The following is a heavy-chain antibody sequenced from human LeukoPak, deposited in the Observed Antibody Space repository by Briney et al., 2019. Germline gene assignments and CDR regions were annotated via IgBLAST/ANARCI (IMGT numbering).Heavy chain of an antibody. CDR3: ARVKDPGGYYYYYYMDV. Sequence: SETLSLTCAVSGGSISSNSYYWGWIRQPPGKGLEWIGEINHSGGTKYNPSLKSRVTISVDTSKNQFSLKLSSVTAADTAMYYCARVKDPGGYYYYYYMDVWGKGTTVTVSS. CDR2: INHSGGT. V-gene: IGHV4-39*07. D-gene: IGHD3-16*01. J-gene: IGHJ6*03. CDR1: GGSISSNSYY.